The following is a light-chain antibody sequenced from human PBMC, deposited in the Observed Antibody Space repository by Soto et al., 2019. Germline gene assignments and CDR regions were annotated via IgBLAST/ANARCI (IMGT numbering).Light chain of an antibody. V-gene: IGLV2-23*02. J-gene: IGLJ1*01. CDR3: CSYAGSSTL. CDR1: SSDVGSYNL. Sequence: QSLLTQPSPVSGSPGQSITISRTGNSSDVGSYNLVSWYQQHPGKAPKLMIYEVSKRPSGVSNRFSGSRSGNTASLTISGLQAEDEADYYCCSYAGSSTLFGTGTKVTVL. CDR2: EVS.